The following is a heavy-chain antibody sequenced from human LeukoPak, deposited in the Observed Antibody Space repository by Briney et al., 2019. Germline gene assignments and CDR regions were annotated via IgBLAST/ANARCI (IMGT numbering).Heavy chain of an antibody. V-gene: IGHV4-59*01. CDR1: GASISSYY. CDR2: IYYSGSI. J-gene: IGHJ4*02. CDR3: ARENPSGYYNRPIDY. D-gene: IGHD3-22*01. Sequence: SETLSLTCTVSGASISSYYWSWIRQPPGKGLEWIGDIYYSGSIKYNPSLKSRVTMSVDTSKNQFSLKLSSVTAADTAIYYCARENPSGYYNRPIDYWGQGTLVTVSS.